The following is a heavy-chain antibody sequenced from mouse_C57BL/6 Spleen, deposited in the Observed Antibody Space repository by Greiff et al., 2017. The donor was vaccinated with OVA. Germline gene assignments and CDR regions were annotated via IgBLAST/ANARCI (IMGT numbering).Heavy chain of an antibody. CDR1: GYTFTDYN. J-gene: IGHJ2*01. D-gene: IGHD1-1*01. CDR2: INPNNGGT. Sequence: EVQLQQSGPELVKPGASVKIPCKASGYTFTDYNMDWVKQSHGKSLEWIGDINPNNGGTFYNQKFKGKVTLTVDKASSTASLELRSLTSEDTAVYYYARRDYYDSSLYYFDDWGQGTTLTVAS. CDR3: ARRDYYDSSLYYFDD. V-gene: IGHV1-18*01.